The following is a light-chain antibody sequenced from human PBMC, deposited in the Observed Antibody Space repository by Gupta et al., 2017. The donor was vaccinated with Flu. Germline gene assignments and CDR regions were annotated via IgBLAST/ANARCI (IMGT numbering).Light chain of an antibody. Sequence: QSALTQPASVSGSPGLSITISCTGTSSDVGGSNYVSWYQQHPGKAPKLMIYDVSNRPSGVSSRFSGSKSGNTASLTISGLQAEDETDYYCSSYTSSSTFSVFGTGTKFTVL. J-gene: IGLJ1*01. CDR1: SSDVGGSNY. CDR2: DVS. V-gene: IGLV2-14*01. CDR3: SSYTSSSTFSV.